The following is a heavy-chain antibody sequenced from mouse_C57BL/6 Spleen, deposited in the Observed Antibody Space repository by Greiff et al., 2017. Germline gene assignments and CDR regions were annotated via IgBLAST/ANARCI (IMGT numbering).Heavy chain of an antibody. CDR3: ARGSLPRRAMDY. J-gene: IGHJ4*01. CDR2: ISSGSSTI. CDR1: GFTFSDYG. V-gene: IGHV5-17*01. D-gene: IGHD6-2*01. Sequence: EVQLQESGGGLVKPGGSLKLSCAASGFTFSDYGMHWVRQAPEKGLEWVAYISSGSSTIYYADTVKGRFTISRDNAKNTLFLQMTSLRSEDTAMYYCARGSLPRRAMDYWGQGTSVTVSS.